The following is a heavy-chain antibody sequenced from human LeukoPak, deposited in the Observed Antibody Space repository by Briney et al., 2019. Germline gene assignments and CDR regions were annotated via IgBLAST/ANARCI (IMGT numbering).Heavy chain of an antibody. CDR1: GFTFSDYW. CDR3: AKEVGGSGSF. CDR2: INQDGSKK. D-gene: IGHD3-10*01. J-gene: IGHJ4*02. V-gene: IGHV3-7*01. Sequence: GESLRLSCAASGFTFSDYWMTWVRQAPGKGLEWVANINQDGSKKYYVDSVKGRFTISRDNAKNSVYLQTNSLRVEDTAVYYCAKEVGGSGSFWGQGTLVTVSS.